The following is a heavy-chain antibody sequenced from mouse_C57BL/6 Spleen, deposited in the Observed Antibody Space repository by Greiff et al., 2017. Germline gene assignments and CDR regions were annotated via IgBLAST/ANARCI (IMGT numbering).Heavy chain of an antibody. V-gene: IGHV1-63*01. Sequence: QVHVKQSGAELVRPGTSVKMSCKASGYTFTNYWIGWAKQRPGHGLEWIGDIYPGGGYTNYNEKFKGKATLTADKSSSTAYMQFSSLTSEDSAIYYCARSYGYWFAYWGQGTLVTVSA. CDR3: ARSYGYWFAY. CDR1: GYTFTNYW. J-gene: IGHJ3*01. D-gene: IGHD2-2*01. CDR2: IYPGGGYT.